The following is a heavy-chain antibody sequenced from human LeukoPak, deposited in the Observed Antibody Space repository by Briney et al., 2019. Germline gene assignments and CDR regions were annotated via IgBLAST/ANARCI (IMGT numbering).Heavy chain of an antibody. Sequence: GASVKVSCKASGYTFTGYYMHWVRQAPGQGLEWMGWINHNSGGTNYAQKFQGRGTMTRDTSISTAYMELSRLRSDDAAVYYCARDPADIVVRGWDYYYYYMDVWGKGTTVTVSS. CDR3: ARDPADIVVRGWDYYYYYMDV. CDR1: GYTFTGYY. J-gene: IGHJ6*03. CDR2: INHNSGGT. D-gene: IGHD2-15*01. V-gene: IGHV1-2*02.